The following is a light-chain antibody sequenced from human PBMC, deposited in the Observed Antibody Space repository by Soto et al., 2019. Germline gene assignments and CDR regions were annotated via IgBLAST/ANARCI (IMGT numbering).Light chain of an antibody. CDR1: QSVTTQ. Sequence: IVLTQSPGTLSLSPGERATLSCRASQSVTTQLAWYQQKPGHAPRLIIHGASSRATGVPDRITGSGSGTDFTLSISRLEPEDFAVYYCQQYGGSTRTFGQGTKVEIK. CDR2: GAS. V-gene: IGKV3-20*01. J-gene: IGKJ1*01. CDR3: QQYGGSTRT.